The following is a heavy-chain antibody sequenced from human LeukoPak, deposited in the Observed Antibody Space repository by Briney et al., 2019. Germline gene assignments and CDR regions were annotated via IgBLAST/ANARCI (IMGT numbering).Heavy chain of an antibody. CDR3: TTDFTYHDFWRGTCYMVV. CDR2: IKSQTDGGTT. D-gene: IGHD3-3*01. V-gene: IGHV3-15*01. CDR1: EFTFSNAW. J-gene: IGHJ6*03. Sequence: PGGSLRLSCAASEFTFSNAWMSWVRQAPGKGLEWVGRIKSQTDGGTTDYAAPVKGRLTISRDDSKNTVYLQMNSLKIEDTALYYCTTDFTYHDFWRGTCYMVVWGKGTTVTVSS.